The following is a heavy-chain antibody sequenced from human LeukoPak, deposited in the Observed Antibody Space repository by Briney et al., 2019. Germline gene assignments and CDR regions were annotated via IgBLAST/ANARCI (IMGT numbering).Heavy chain of an antibody. J-gene: IGHJ4*02. CDR2: ISDGGSTV. CDR1: GFTFRDYY. CDR3: AKRGNYYSFDY. Sequence: PGGSLRLSCSASGFTFRDYYMSWIRQAPGKGLEWVSYISDGGSTVYYGDSVKGRFTISRDSSKNTLYLQMNSLRAEDTAVYYCAKRGNYYSFDYWGQGTLVTVSS. V-gene: IGHV3-11*01. D-gene: IGHD1-26*01.